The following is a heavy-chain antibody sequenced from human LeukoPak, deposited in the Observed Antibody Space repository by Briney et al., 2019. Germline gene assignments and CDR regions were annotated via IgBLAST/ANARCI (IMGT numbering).Heavy chain of an antibody. J-gene: IGHJ4*02. CDR3: AKDWGEYFDYVWGSFTSFDS. CDR2: ISGSGGST. V-gene: IGHV3-23*01. D-gene: IGHD3-16*01. Sequence: GGSLRLSCAASGFTFSSYAMSWVRQAPGKGLEWVSAISGSGGSTYYADSVKGRFTISRDNSKNTLYLQMNSLRAEDTAVYYCAKDWGEYFDYVWGSFTSFDSWGQGTLVTVSS. CDR1: GFTFSSYA.